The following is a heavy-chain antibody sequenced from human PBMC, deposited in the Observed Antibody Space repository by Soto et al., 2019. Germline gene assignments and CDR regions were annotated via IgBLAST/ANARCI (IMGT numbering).Heavy chain of an antibody. J-gene: IGHJ5*02. Sequence: EVQLLEFGGGLVQPGGSLRLSCSASGFSFSSYAMGWVRQAPGKGLEWVSTISASGVSTYHADSVQGRFTVSRDNSKNTVYLQMNSLRVEDTAMYYCGRHLGQEGWLDPWGQGTLVTVSS. CDR1: GFSFSSYA. D-gene: IGHD3-16*01. CDR2: ISASGVST. CDR3: GRHLGQEGWLDP. V-gene: IGHV3-23*01.